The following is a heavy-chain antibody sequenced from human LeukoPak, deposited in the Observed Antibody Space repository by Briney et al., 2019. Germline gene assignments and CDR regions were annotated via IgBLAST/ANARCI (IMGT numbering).Heavy chain of an antibody. CDR3: TQGSAQYFDY. CDR1: VLSLSNLC. Sequence: GGSLRLSCAVSVLSLSNLCMCWVRHAPWKGLEWVGRIRSKGDGGTTDFATFIEGRFTISRDDSKNTLYLQMNRLTSEDTAVYYCTQGSAQYFDYWGQGTLVTVSS. D-gene: IGHD2-15*01. V-gene: IGHV3-15*01. CDR2: IRSKGDGGTT. J-gene: IGHJ4*02.